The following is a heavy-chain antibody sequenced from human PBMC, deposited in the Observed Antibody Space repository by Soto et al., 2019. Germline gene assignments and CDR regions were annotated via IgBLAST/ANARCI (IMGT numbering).Heavy chain of an antibody. CDR1: GGTFSSYA. J-gene: IGHJ6*02. CDR2: IIPIFGTA. V-gene: IGHV1-69*13. D-gene: IGHD3-3*01. CDR3: ASRSFRSGLRFLGWFRNGSANFYYGMDV. Sequence: SVKVSCKASGGTFSSYAISWVRQVPGQGLEWMGGIIPIFGTANYAQKFQGRVTITADESTSTAYMELSSLRSEDPAVYYCASRSFRSGLRFLGWFRNGSANFYYGMDVWGQGTTVTVSS.